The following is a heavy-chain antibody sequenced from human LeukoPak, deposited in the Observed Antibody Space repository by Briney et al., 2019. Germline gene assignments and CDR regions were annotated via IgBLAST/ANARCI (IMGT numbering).Heavy chain of an antibody. Sequence: SETLSLTCTVSGGSISSYYWSWIRQPPGKGLEWFGYIYYCGSPNYNPSLKSRVPLSVDTSKTQFSLKLSSVTAADTAVYYCASGDSSGYYLWGQGTLVTVSS. CDR3: ASGDSSGYYL. CDR1: GGSISSYY. J-gene: IGHJ5*02. CDR2: IYYCGSP. V-gene: IGHV4-59*01. D-gene: IGHD3-22*01.